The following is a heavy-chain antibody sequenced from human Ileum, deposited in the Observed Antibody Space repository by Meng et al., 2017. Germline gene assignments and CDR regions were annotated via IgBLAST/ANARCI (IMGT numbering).Heavy chain of an antibody. CDR3: ARWTYHYDF. V-gene: IGHV3-23*01. J-gene: IGHJ4*02. CDR2: ISGNGAAK. CDR1: GFTFADYA. D-gene: IGHD2-2*02. Sequence: QLLESGGGLVQPAGSLRLSCTGSGFTFADYAINWVRQAPGKGLEWVSAISGNGAAKLYADSAKGRFTISRDNSKNSIYMEMYTLRVEDTAIYYCARWTYHYDFWGQGTLVTVSS.